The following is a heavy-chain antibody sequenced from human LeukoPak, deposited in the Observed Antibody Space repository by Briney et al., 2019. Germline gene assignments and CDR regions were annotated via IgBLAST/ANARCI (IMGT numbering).Heavy chain of an antibody. CDR1: GFTFSSYG. D-gene: IGHD3-22*01. Sequence: GSLRLSCAASGFTFSSYGMSWIRQSPGKGLEWIGIIYYSGSTYYNPSLKSRVTISLDTSRRQFSLNLSSVTAADTAVYYCARAPLYHSDSSCYLFDYWGQGTLVTVSS. CDR2: IYYSGST. CDR3: ARAPLYHSDSSCYLFDY. J-gene: IGHJ4*02. V-gene: IGHV4-39*07.